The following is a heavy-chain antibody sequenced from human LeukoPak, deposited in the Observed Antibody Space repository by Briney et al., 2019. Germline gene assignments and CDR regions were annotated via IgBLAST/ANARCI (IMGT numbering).Heavy chain of an antibody. CDR2: INHSGST. CDR3: ARGPGYCSGGSCYGGLCYFDY. D-gene: IGHD2-15*01. V-gene: IGHV4-34*01. CDR1: GGSFSGYY. J-gene: IGHJ4*02. Sequence: SETLSLTCAVYGGSFSGYYWSWIRQPPGKGLEWIGEINHSGSTNYNPSLKSRVTISVDTSKNQFSLKLSSVTAADTAVYYCARGPGYCSGGSCYGGLCYFDYWGQGTLVTVSS.